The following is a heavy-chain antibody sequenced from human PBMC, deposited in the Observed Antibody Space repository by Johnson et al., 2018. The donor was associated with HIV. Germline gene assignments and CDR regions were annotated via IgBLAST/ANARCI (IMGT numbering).Heavy chain of an antibody. D-gene: IGHD7-27*01. V-gene: IGHV3-64*01. CDR3: AKVVTGEDDAFDI. CDR1: GFIFRTYG. J-gene: IGHJ3*02. Sequence: VQLVESGGGVVQPGRSLRLSCAASGFIFRTYGMHWVRQAPGKGLEYVSAISSNGGSTYYANSVKGRFTISRDNSKTTLYLQMGSLRAEDTAVYYCAKVVTGEDDAFDIWGQGTMVTVSS. CDR2: ISSNGGST.